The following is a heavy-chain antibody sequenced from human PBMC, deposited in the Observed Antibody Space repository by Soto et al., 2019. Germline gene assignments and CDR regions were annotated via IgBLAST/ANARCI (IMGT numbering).Heavy chain of an antibody. J-gene: IGHJ4*02. CDR3: ARGITGTTFDY. D-gene: IGHD1-20*01. CDR1: GFIVSHNY. Sequence: EVQLVESGGGLIQPGGSLRLSCIPSGFIVSHNYMSWVRQAPGTGMEWVSVIYSSGATYYADSVKGRFTISRDDSKNTLYLQMNILRAEDTAVYYCARGITGTTFDYWGQGTLVTFSS. CDR2: IYSSGAT. V-gene: IGHV3-53*01.